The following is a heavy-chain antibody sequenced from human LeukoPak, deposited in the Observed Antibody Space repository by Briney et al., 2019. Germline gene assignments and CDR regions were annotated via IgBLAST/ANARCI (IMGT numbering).Heavy chain of an antibody. J-gene: IGHJ5*01. CDR3: ARGRQYCSGGSCYSWFDY. CDR1: GGSISSGNYY. Sequence: PSETLSLTCTVSGGSISSGNYYWSWIRQPPGKGLEWIGEINHSGSTNYNPSLKSRVTISVDTSKNQFSLKLSSVTAADTAVYYCARGRQYCSGGSCYSWFDYWGQGTLVTVSS. V-gene: IGHV4-39*07. CDR2: INHSGST. D-gene: IGHD2-15*01.